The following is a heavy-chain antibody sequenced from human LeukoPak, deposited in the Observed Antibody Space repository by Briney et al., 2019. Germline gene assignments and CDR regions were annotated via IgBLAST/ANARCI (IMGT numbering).Heavy chain of an antibody. V-gene: IGHV4-59*01. D-gene: IGHD5-24*01. CDR2: IYYSGSS. Sequence: PSETLSLTCTVPGASISSYYWSWIRQPPGKGLEWIGYIYYSGSSNYNPSLKSRVTISVDTSKNQFSLKLSSVTAADTAVYYCARYPFDGYNYYFDYWGQGTLVTVSS. CDR1: GASISSYY. CDR3: ARYPFDGYNYYFDY. J-gene: IGHJ4*02.